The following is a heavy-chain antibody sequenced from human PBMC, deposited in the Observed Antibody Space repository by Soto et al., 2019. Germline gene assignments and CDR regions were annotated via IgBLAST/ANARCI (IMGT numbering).Heavy chain of an antibody. V-gene: IGHV4-4*07. Sequence: PSETLSLTCTVSGAFIVGYYWSWSRQPAGKGLEWIGRIYTSGSTKYSPSLKSRATMSVDTSKKQFSLKLNSVTAADTAVYYCARESTVAGTDNWFDSWGQGTLVTVSS. CDR1: GAFIVGYY. CDR2: IYTSGST. CDR3: ARESTVAGTDNWFDS. D-gene: IGHD6-13*01. J-gene: IGHJ5*01.